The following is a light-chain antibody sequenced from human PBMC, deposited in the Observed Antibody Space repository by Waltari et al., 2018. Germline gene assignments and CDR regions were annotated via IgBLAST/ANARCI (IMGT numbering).Light chain of an antibody. CDR1: QSVRNF. V-gene: IGKV1-39*01. CDR2: ATS. Sequence: DIQMTSSPSSLSASVGDRVTITCRASQSVRNFLNWYQQEPGKAPKLLIYATSSLQTGVPSRFSGSGSGTDFTLSISSLQPEDFAIYFCQQGYMTPRTFGQGTKVEIK. J-gene: IGKJ1*01. CDR3: QQGYMTPRT.